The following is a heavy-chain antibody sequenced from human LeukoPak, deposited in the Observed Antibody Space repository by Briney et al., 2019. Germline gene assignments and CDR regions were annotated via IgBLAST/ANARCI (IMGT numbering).Heavy chain of an antibody. Sequence: ASVKVSCKASGGTFSSYAISWVRQAPGQGLEWMGRIIPILGIANYAQKFQGRVTITADKSTSTAYMELSSLRSEDTAVYYCARGGWARWLQFGYWGQGTLVTVSS. D-gene: IGHD5-24*01. CDR2: IIPILGIA. J-gene: IGHJ4*02. CDR1: GGTFSSYA. CDR3: ARGGWARWLQFGY. V-gene: IGHV1-69*04.